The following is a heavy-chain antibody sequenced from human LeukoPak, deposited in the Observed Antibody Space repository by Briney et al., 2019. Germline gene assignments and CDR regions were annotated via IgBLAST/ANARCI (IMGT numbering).Heavy chain of an antibody. CDR1: GYTFTGYY. Sequence: SVKVSCKASGYTFTGYYMHWVRQAPGQGLEWMGGIIPIFGTANYAQKFQGRVTITADESTSTAYMELSSLRSEDTAVYYCARAQEDIVVVPAAASIWFDPWGQGTLVTVSS. J-gene: IGHJ5*02. CDR3: ARAQEDIVVVPAAASIWFDP. V-gene: IGHV1-69*13. D-gene: IGHD2-2*01. CDR2: IIPIFGTA.